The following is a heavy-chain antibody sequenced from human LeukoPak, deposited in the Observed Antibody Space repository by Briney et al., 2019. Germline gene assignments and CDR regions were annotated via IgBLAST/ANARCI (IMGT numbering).Heavy chain of an antibody. J-gene: IGHJ3*02. CDR2: ISSSGSTI. CDR3: ARTIDGYNGFDI. V-gene: IGHV3-48*03. Sequence: GGSLRLSCAASGFTFSSYEMNWVRQAPGKGLEWVSYISSSGSTIYYADSVKGRFTISRDNAKNSLYLQMNSLRAEDTAVYYCARTIDGYNGFDIWGQGTMVTVSS. D-gene: IGHD5-24*01. CDR1: GFTFSSYE.